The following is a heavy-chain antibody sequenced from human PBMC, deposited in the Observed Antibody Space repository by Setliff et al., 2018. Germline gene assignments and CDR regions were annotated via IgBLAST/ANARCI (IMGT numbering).Heavy chain of an antibody. CDR3: ARHDPNYGDALDY. Sequence: GESLKISCKGSGYSFTSYWIGWVRQMPGKGLEWMGIIYPGDSDTRYSPSFQGQVTISADKSISTANLQWSSLKASDTAMYYCARHDPNYGDALDYWGQGTLVTVSS. V-gene: IGHV5-51*01. J-gene: IGHJ4*02. CDR1: GYSFTSYW. CDR2: IYPGDSDT. D-gene: IGHD4-17*01.